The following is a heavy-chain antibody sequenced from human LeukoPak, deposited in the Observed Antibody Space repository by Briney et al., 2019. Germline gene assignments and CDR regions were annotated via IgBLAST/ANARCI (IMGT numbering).Heavy chain of an antibody. CDR2: ISSSSSYI. CDR1: GFTFSNCG. Sequence: GGSLRLSCAASGFTFSNCGMNWVRQAPGKGLEWVSSISSSSSYIYYADSVKGRFTISRDNAKNSLYLQMNSLRAEDTALYYCAGDIVAKALGRWGQGTLVTVSS. CDR3: AGDIVAKALGR. V-gene: IGHV3-21*04. D-gene: IGHD5-12*01. J-gene: IGHJ4*02.